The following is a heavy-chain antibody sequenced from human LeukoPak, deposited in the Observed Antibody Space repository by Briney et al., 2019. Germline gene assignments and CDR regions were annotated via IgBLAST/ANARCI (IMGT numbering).Heavy chain of an antibody. CDR2: IKQDGSET. J-gene: IGHJ4*02. CDR3: VGCSGGTCSDSDY. D-gene: IGHD2-15*01. Sequence: PGGSLRLSCAASGFTFSNAGMSWVRQAPGKGLEWVANIKQDGSETYYLDSVRGRFTISRDNAKNSMYLQMNSLKAEDTAVYYCVGCSGGTCSDSDYWGRGTLVTVSS. V-gene: IGHV3-7*01. CDR1: GFTFSNAG.